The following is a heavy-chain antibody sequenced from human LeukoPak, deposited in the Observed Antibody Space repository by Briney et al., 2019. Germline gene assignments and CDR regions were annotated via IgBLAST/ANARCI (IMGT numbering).Heavy chain of an antibody. CDR2: IYNSGST. Sequence: PSETLSLTCTVSGDSINNYYWSWIRQPAGKGLEWIGHIYNSGSTNYNPSLKSRVTISVDTSKNQFSLKLTSVTAADTAVYYCARGVGSGYTDDWGQGTMVTVSS. CDR1: GDSINNYY. V-gene: IGHV4-4*07. CDR3: ARGVGSGYTDD. J-gene: IGHJ4*02. D-gene: IGHD3-22*01.